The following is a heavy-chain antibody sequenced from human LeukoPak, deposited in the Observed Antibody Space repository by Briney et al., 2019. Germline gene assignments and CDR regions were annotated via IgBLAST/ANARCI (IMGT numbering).Heavy chain of an antibody. V-gene: IGHV3-15*01. J-gene: IGHJ4*02. CDR2: IKSKTDGGMT. Sequence: PSETLSLTCTVSDDSITIYYWSWVRQAPGKGLEWVGRIKSKTDGGMTDYAAPVKGRFTIPRDDSKNTLFLQMNSLKTEDTAVYYCTTDRPTLPLDYWGQGTLVTVSS. CDR1: DDSITIYY. CDR3: TTDRPTLPLDY. D-gene: IGHD4-17*01.